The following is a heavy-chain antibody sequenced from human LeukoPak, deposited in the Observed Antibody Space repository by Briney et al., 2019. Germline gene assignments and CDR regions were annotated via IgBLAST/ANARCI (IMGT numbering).Heavy chain of an antibody. J-gene: IGHJ3*02. Sequence: ASVKVSCKASGYTFTSHYMHWVRQAPGQGLEWMGIINPSGGSTSYAQKFQGRVTMTRDTSTSTVCMELSSLRSEDTAVYYCARDPGSGKVALDAFDIWGQGTMVTVSS. V-gene: IGHV1-46*03. CDR3: ARDPGSGKVALDAFDI. CDR1: GYTFTSHY. CDR2: INPSGGST. D-gene: IGHD7-27*01.